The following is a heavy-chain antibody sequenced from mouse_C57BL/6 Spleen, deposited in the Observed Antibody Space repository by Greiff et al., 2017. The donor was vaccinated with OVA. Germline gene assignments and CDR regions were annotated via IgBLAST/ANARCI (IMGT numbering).Heavy chain of an antibody. D-gene: IGHD1-1*01. Sequence: QVQLQQPGAELVKPGASVKVSCKASGYTFTSYWMHWVKQRPGQGLEWIGRIHPSDSDTNYNQKFKGKATLTVDKSSSTAYMQLSSLTSEDSAFYYCAIGVDDYGSSYVRNFDYWGQGTTLTVAS. CDR2: IHPSDSDT. CDR1: GYTFTSYW. V-gene: IGHV1-74*01. J-gene: IGHJ2*01. CDR3: AIGVDDYGSSYVRNFDY.